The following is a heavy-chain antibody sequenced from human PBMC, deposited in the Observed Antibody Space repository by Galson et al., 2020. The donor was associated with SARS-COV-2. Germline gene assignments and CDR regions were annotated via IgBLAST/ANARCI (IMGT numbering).Heavy chain of an antibody. Sequence: ETSETLSLTCTVSGDSMNSYYWSWIRQPPGKRLDWIGYIYYSGSTHYNPSLKSRVTISVDTSKNQFSLKLSSVTAADTALYYCARITIFGVAGYYFDYWGQGTLVTVS. CDR2: IYYSGST. CDR3: ARITIFGVAGYYFDY. J-gene: IGHJ4*02. V-gene: IGHV4-59*01. D-gene: IGHD3-3*01. CDR1: GDSMNSYY.